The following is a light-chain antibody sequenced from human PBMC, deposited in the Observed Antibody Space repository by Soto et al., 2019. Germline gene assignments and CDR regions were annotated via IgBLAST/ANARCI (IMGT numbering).Light chain of an antibody. J-gene: IGLJ3*02. CDR3: SSYASSSTRV. CDR2: EVR. V-gene: IGLV2-14*01. CDR1: SSDVGGYNY. Sequence: QSVLTQPASVSGSPGQSITISCTGTSSDVGGYNYVSWYQQHPGKAPKLMIYEVRNRPSGGSNRFSGSKSGNTASLTISGLQAEDEADYYCSSYASSSTRVFGGGTKLTVL.